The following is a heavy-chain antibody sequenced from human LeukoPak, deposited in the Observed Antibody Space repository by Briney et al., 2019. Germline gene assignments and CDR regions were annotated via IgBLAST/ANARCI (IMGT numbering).Heavy chain of an antibody. CDR2: INHSGST. J-gene: IGHJ3*02. Sequence: SETLSLTCAVYGGSFSGYYWSWVRQHPGKGLEWIGEINHSGSTNYNPYLKSRVTISVDTSKNQFSLKLSSVTAADTAVYYCARRMVRWLQFYAFDIWGQGTMVTVSS. CDR3: ARRMVRWLQFYAFDI. CDR1: GGSFSGYY. D-gene: IGHD5-24*01. V-gene: IGHV4-34*01.